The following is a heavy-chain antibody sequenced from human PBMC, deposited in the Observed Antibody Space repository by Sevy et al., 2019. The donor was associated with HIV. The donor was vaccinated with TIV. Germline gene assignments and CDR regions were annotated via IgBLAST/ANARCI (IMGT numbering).Heavy chain of an antibody. D-gene: IGHD3-16*02. CDR2: ISSSSSYI. CDR1: GFTFSSYT. J-gene: IGHJ4*02. Sequence: GGSLRLSCAVSGFTFSSYTMNWVRQAPGMGLEWVSSISSSSSYIYYADSVKGRFTISRDNAKNSLYLQMNSLRAEDTAVYYCAREEEDYVWGTSRDLTFFDYWGQRTLVTVSS. CDR3: AREEEDYVWGTSRDLTFFDY. V-gene: IGHV3-21*01.